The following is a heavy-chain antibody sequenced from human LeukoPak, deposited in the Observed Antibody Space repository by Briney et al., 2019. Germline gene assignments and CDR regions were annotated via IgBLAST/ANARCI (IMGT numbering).Heavy chain of an antibody. Sequence: ASVKLSCKASGYTFTGYYIHWVRKATGQGLDWIGWTNPISGGTNYAEKFQGRVTTTRDTSINTAYMEVTRLTSDDTAVYYCAREDGAFDYWGQGTLVIVSS. CDR1: GYTFTGYY. CDR3: AREDGAFDY. D-gene: IGHD5-24*01. CDR2: TNPISGGT. V-gene: IGHV1-2*02. J-gene: IGHJ4*02.